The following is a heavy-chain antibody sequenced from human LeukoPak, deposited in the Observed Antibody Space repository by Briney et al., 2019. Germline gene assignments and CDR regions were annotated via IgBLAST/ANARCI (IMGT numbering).Heavy chain of an antibody. CDR3: ALQGCSGGSCCGRYYFDY. D-gene: IGHD2-15*01. J-gene: IGHJ4*02. CDR2: IYSGVST. V-gene: IGHV3-53*01. CDR1: GFTVSSNY. Sequence: PGGSLRLSCAASGFTVSSNYMSSVRQAPGKGLEWVSVIYSGVSTYYADSVKGRFTISRDNSKNTLYLQMNSLRAEDTAVYYCALQGCSGGSCCGRYYFDYWGQGTLVTVSS.